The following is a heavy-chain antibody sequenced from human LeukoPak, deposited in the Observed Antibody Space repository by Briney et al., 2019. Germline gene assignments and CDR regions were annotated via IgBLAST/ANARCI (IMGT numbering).Heavy chain of an antibody. CDR3: ARYGGFLDY. CDR1: GFTFSSYA. V-gene: IGHV3-30*04. Sequence: GGSLRLSCAASGFTFSSYAMHWVRQAPGKGLEWVAVISYDGRNQYYADSVKGRFTVSRDNSKSTLYLQMNSLRGEDTAVYNCARYGGFLDYWGQGTLVTVSS. D-gene: IGHD3-16*01. J-gene: IGHJ4*02. CDR2: ISYDGRNQ.